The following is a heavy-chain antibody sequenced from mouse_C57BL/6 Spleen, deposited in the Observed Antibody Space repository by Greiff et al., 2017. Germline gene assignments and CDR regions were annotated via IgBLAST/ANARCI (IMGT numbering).Heavy chain of an antibody. CDR2: IHPSSGST. V-gene: IGHV1-64*01. D-gene: IGHD1-1*01. CDR1: GYTFTSYW. J-gene: IGHJ4*01. CDR3: ASSFITTVVAPNYSMDY. Sequence: QVQLLQPGAELVKPGASVKLSCTASGYTFTSYWMHWVQQRPGQGLEWIGMIHPSSGSTNYTEKFKSKATLTVDKSSSTAYMQLSSLTSEDSAVYYGASSFITTVVAPNYSMDYWGQGTSVTVSS.